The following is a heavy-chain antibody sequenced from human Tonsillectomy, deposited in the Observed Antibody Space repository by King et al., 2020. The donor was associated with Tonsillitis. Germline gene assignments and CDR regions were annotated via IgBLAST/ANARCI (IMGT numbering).Heavy chain of an antibody. V-gene: IGHV4-30-4*07. CDR2: IYYSGTT. Sequence: QLQESGPGLVKPSQTLSLTCAVSGGSISSGGYFWSLIRQPPGKGLEWIGYIYYSGTTYYNPSLKSRVTISVDTSRNQFSLKLSSVTAADTAVYYCARADNSGYYYYWGQGTLVTVSS. D-gene: IGHD3-22*01. CDR1: GGSISSGGYF. CDR3: ARADNSGYYYY. J-gene: IGHJ4*02.